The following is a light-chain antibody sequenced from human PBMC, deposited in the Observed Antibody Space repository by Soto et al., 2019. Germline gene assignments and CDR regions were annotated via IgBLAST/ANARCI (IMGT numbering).Light chain of an antibody. Sequence: EIVLTQSPGTLSLSPGERATLSCRASQSVSSNFLAWYQQKPGRAPRPLIYVAYNRATGIPDRFSGSGSGTDFTLTISRLEPEDFAVYYCQQYGSSPRTFGQGNKVEIK. CDR2: VAY. CDR1: QSVSSNF. J-gene: IGKJ1*01. V-gene: IGKV3-20*01. CDR3: QQYGSSPRT.